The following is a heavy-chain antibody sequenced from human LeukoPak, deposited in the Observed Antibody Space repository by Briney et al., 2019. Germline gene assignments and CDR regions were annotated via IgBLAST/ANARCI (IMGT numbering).Heavy chain of an antibody. J-gene: IGHJ3*02. D-gene: IGHD3-22*01. CDR3: AADYYDSSGYYYVGAFDI. V-gene: IGHV4-4*07. CDR1: GGSISSYY. CDR2: IYTSGST. Sequence: SETLSLTCTVSGGSISSYYWSWIRQPAGKGLEWIGRIYTSGSTNYNPSLKSRVTISVDTSKNQFSLKLSSVTAADTAVYYCAADYYDSSGYYYVGAFDIWGQGTMVTVSS.